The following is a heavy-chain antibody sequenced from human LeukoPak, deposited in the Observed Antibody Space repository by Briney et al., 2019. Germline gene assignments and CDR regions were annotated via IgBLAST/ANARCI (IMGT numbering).Heavy chain of an antibody. Sequence: GESLKISCKGSGYSFTSYWIGWVRQMPGKGLEWMGIIYPGDSDTRYSPSFQGQVTISAVKSISTAYLQWSSLKASDTAMYYCARVEQQLAAPFDYWGQGTLVTVSS. V-gene: IGHV5-51*06. CDR2: IYPGDSDT. J-gene: IGHJ4*02. D-gene: IGHD6-13*01. CDR3: ARVEQQLAAPFDY. CDR1: GYSFTSYW.